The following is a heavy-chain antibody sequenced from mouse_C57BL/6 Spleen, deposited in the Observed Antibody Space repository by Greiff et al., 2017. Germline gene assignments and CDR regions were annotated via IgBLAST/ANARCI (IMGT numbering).Heavy chain of an antibody. V-gene: IGHV1-55*01. CDR1: GYTFTSYW. CDR3: ARGLYYGNRHYFDY. J-gene: IGHJ2*01. Sequence: QVQLQQPGAELVKPGASVKMSCKASGYTFTSYWITWVKQRPGQGLEWIGDIYPGSGSTNYNEKFKSKATLTVDTSSSTAYMQLSSLTSEDSAVYYCARGLYYGNRHYFDYWGQGTTRTVSS. CDR2: IYPGSGST. D-gene: IGHD2-1*01.